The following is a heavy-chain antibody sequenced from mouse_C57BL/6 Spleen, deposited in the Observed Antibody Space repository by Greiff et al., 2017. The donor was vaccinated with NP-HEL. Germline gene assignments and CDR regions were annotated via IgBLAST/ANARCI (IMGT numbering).Heavy chain of an antibody. CDR3: ARASYGSRNYAMDY. D-gene: IGHD1-1*01. J-gene: IGHJ4*01. CDR2: ISSGSSTI. Sequence: EVKLVESGGGLVKPGGSLKLSCAASGFTFSDYGMHWVRQAPEKGLEWVAYISSGSSTIYYADTVKGRFTISRDNAKNNLFLQMTSLRSEDTAMYYCARASYGSRNYAMDYWGQGTSVTVSS. V-gene: IGHV5-17*01. CDR1: GFTFSDYG.